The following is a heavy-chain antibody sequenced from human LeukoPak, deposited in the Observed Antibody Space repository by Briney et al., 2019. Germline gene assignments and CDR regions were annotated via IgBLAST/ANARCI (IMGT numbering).Heavy chain of an antibody. V-gene: IGHV3-33*01. Sequence: GGSLRLSCVASGFRFSGYGMHWVRQAPGKGLEWVAVIWSDATNRFYGASVKGRFTISRDNSQNTVFLQMNSLRAEDTAIYYCARDAQRGFDYSNSLEYWGHGTLVTVSS. CDR3: ARDAQRGFDYSNSLEY. CDR2: IWSDATNR. J-gene: IGHJ4*01. D-gene: IGHD4-11*01. CDR1: GFRFSGYG.